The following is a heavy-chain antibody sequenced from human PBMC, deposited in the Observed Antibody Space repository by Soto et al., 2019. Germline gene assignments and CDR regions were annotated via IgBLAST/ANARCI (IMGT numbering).Heavy chain of an antibody. D-gene: IGHD2-2*01. Sequence: ASVKVSCKASGYTFTSYAMHWVRQAPGQRLEWMGWINAGNDNTKYSQKFQGRVTITRDTSASTAYMELSSLRSEDTAVYYCARRVIVVVSAAQTYYFDYWGQGTLVTVSS. CDR3: ARRVIVVVSAAQTYYFDY. V-gene: IGHV1-3*01. CDR1: GYTFTSYA. J-gene: IGHJ4*02. CDR2: INAGNDNT.